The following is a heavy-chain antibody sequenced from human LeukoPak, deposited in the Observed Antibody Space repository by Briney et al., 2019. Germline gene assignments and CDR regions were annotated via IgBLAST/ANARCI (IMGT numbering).Heavy chain of an antibody. CDR1: GFTFSSYS. V-gene: IGHV3-21*01. Sequence: PGGSLRLSCAASGFTFSSYSMNWVRQAPGKGLEWASSISSSSSYIYYADSGKGRFTISRDNAKNSLYLQMNSLRAEDTAVYYCARLKASSGYYYLDYWGQGTLVTVSS. D-gene: IGHD3-22*01. CDR2: ISSSSSYI. CDR3: ARLKASSGYYYLDY. J-gene: IGHJ4*02.